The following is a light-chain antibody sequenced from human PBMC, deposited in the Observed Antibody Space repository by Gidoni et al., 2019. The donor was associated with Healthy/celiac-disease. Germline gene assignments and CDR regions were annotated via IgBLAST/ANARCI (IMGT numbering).Light chain of an antibody. J-gene: IGLJ3*02. V-gene: IGLV2-18*01. CDR2: EVS. CDR1: SSDVGSYNR. CDR3: SLYTSSSCWV. Sequence: QSALTQPPPGSGSPGPSVTISCTGTSSDVGSYNRVSWYQQPPGTAPKLMIYEVSNRPSGVPDRFSGSKSGNTASLTISGLQAEDEADYYCSLYTSSSCWVFGGGTKLTVL.